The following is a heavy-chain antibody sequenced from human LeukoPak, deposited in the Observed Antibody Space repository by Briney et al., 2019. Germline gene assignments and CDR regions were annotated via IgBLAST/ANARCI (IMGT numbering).Heavy chain of an antibody. Sequence: GASVTVSCKASGYIFIHHYMHWVRQAPGQGLEWMGWINPDSGATNYAQKFQGGVTMTRDTSISTAYMELSGLRSDDTAVYYCARTGDPAYDAFDIWGQGTLATVSS. V-gene: IGHV1-2*02. CDR1: GYIFIHHY. CDR3: ARTGDPAYDAFDI. D-gene: IGHD7-27*01. J-gene: IGHJ3*02. CDR2: INPDSGAT.